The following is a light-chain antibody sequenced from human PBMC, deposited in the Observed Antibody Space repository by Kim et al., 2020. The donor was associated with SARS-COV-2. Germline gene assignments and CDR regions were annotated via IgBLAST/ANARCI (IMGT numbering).Light chain of an antibody. Sequence: SYELTQPPSVSVSPGQTASITCSGDKLGEKYACWYQQKPGQSPVLVIYQDSKRPSGIPERFSGSNSGNTATLTISGTQAMDEADYYCQAWDGSTVVFGTGTKVTVL. CDR2: QDS. V-gene: IGLV3-1*01. J-gene: IGLJ1*01. CDR1: KLGEKY. CDR3: QAWDGSTVV.